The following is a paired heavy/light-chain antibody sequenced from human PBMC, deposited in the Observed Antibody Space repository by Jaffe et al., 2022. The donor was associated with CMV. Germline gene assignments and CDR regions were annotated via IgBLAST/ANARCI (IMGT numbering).Heavy chain of an antibody. J-gene: IGHJ4*02. Sequence: EVQLVESGGGLVQPGGSLRLSCAASGFTFSSYWMYWVRQAPGKGPVWVSRIYNDGSIANYADSLKGRFTISRDNAKNTLYLQMNSLRAEDTAVYYCARGYCTNGICSVFDYWGQGTLVTVSS. V-gene: IGHV3-74*01. D-gene: IGHD2-8*01. CDR3: ARGYCTNGICSVFDY. CDR2: IYNDGSIA. CDR1: GFTFSSYW.
Light chain of an antibody. Sequence: EIVMTQSPATLSVSPGERATLSCRASQSVSSNLAWYQQKSGQAPRLLIYGASTRATGIPARFSGSGSGIEFTLTISSLQSEDFAVYYCQQYNNWPPGENTFGQGTKLEI. V-gene: IGKV3-15*01. CDR3: QQYNNWPPGENT. CDR2: GAS. CDR1: QSVSSN. J-gene: IGKJ2*01.